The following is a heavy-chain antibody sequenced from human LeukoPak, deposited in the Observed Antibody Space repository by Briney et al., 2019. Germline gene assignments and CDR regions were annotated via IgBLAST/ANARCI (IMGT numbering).Heavy chain of an antibody. V-gene: IGHV3-74*01. CDR3: ARDEVDWTIYYYYYYGMDV. Sequence: PGGSLRLSCAASGLTFSSHWMHWVRQAPGKGLVWVSRITNDGSSTTYADSVKGRFTISRDNAKNSLYLRMNSLRAEDTAVYYCARDEVDWTIYYYYYYGMDVWGQGTTVTVSS. CDR2: ITNDGSST. CDR1: GLTFSSHW. J-gene: IGHJ6*02. D-gene: IGHD3-9*01.